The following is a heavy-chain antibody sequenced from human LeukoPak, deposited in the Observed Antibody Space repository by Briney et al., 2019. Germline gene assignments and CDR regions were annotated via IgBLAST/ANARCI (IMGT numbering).Heavy chain of an antibody. Sequence: SQTLSLTCTVSGGSISSGSYYWSWIRQPAGKGLEWIGRIYTSGSTNYNPSLKSRVTISVDTSKNQFSLKLSSVTAADTAVYYCARLYYGSGSQDNWFDPWGQGTLVTVSS. CDR2: IYTSGST. D-gene: IGHD3-10*01. V-gene: IGHV4-61*02. CDR3: ARLYYGSGSQDNWFDP. J-gene: IGHJ5*02. CDR1: GGSISSGSYY.